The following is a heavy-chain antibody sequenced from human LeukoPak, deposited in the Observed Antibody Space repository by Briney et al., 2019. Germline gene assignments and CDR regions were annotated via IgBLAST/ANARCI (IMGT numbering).Heavy chain of an antibody. V-gene: IGHV3-48*02. Sequence: PGGSLRLSCAASGFTLSTYNMIWVRQAPGKGLEWVSYISSGSGTIYYAGSVKGRFTISRDNAKNSLYLKMNSLRDEDTAVYYCASCRGYFHPFENWGQGALVTVSS. J-gene: IGHJ4*02. D-gene: IGHD3-22*01. CDR3: ASCRGYFHPFEN. CDR1: GFTLSTYN. CDR2: ISSGSGTI.